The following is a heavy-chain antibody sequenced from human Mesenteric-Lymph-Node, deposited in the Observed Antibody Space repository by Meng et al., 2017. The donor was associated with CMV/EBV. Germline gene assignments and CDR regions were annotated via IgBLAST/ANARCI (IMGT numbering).Heavy chain of an antibody. CDR1: GGSISSSSYY. CDR3: ARDPGTTVTSMGFDP. V-gene: IGHV4-39*07. D-gene: IGHD4-11*01. Sequence: SETLSLTCTVSGGSISSSSYYWGWIRQPPGKGLEWIGTIYYSGSTYYSPSLKSRVTISVDTSKNQFSLKLSSVTAADTAVYYCARDPGTTVTSMGFDPWGQGTLVTVSS. J-gene: IGHJ5*02. CDR2: IYYSGST.